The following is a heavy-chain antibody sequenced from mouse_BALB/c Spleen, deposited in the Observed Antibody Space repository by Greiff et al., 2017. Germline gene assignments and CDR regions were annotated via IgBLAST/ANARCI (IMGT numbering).Heavy chain of an antibody. CDR1: GYTFTSYW. CDR2: INPSTGYT. Sequence: QVQLQQSGAELAKPGASVKMSCKASGYTFTSYWMHWVKQRPGQGLEWIGYINPSTGYTEYNQKFKDKATLTADKSSSTAYMQLSSLTSEDSAVYYCARGAYSLYFDDWGQGTTLTVSS. J-gene: IGHJ2*01. V-gene: IGHV1-7*01. D-gene: IGHD6-5*01. CDR3: ARGAYSLYFDD.